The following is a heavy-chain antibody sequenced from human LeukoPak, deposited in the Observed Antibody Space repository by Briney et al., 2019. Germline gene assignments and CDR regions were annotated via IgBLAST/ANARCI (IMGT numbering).Heavy chain of an antibody. CDR1: GFTFSSYA. Sequence: PGGSLRLSCAASGFTFSSYAMSWVRQAPGKGLEWVSAIGGSGGSTYYADSVKGRFTISRDNSKNTLYLQMNSLRAEDTAVYYCAKAEVEGSSWYSGYYYGMDVWGQGTTVTVSS. CDR2: IGGSGGST. J-gene: IGHJ6*02. V-gene: IGHV3-23*01. CDR3: AKAEVEGSSWYSGYYYGMDV. D-gene: IGHD6-13*01.